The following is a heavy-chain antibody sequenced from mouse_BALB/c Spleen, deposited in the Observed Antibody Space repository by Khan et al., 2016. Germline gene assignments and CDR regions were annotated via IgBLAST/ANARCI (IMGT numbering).Heavy chain of an antibody. D-gene: IGHD2-3*01. CDR1: GFSLTSYC. V-gene: IGHV2-6*02. J-gene: IGHJ4*01. CDR2: IWSDGST. Sequence: QVQLKQSGPGLVAPSQSLSITCTVSGFSLTSYCVLWVRQPPGKGLEWLVVIWSDGSTTNNSALNSRLSISTDNSKSQVFLKLNSLQTDDAAMYYCARRDDGGGAMDYWGQGTSVTVSS. CDR3: ARRDDGGGAMDY.